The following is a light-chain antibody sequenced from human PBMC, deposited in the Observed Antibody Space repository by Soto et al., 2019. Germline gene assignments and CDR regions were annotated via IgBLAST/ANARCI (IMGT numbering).Light chain of an antibody. V-gene: IGKV3-15*01. J-gene: IGKJ2*01. CDR3: HQYDDGPYT. Sequence: EIVLTQSPGTLSLSPGERATLSCRASQSVSSNVAWYQQIPGQTPRLLIYGASTRATGIPVRFSGSGSGTELTITISSLQSEDFEVYYCHQYDDGPYTFGQGTKVDIK. CDR1: QSVSSN. CDR2: GAS.